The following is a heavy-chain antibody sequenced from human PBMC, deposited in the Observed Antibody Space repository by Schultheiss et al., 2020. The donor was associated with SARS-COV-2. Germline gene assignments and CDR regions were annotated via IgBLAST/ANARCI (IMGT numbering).Heavy chain of an antibody. V-gene: IGHV3-21*03. D-gene: IGHD1-26*01. CDR1: GFTFSSYA. CDR3: TTDLGVVGASDFDY. CDR2: ISSSSSYI. J-gene: IGHJ4*02. Sequence: GGSLRLSCAASGFTFSSYAMSWVRQAPGKGLEWVSSISSSSSYIYYADSVKGRFTISRDNAKNSLYLQMNSLKTEDTAVYYCTTDLGVVGASDFDYWGQGTLVTVSS.